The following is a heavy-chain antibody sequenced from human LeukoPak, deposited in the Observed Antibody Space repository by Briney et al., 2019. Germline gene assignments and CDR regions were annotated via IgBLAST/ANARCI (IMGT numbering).Heavy chain of an antibody. Sequence: GGSLRLSCAASGFTFDDYAMHWVRQAPGKGLEWVSGISWNSGSIDYADSVKGRFTISRDNAKNSLYLQMNSLRAEDTAVYYCARLRYSDYWGQGTLVTVSS. CDR2: ISWNSGSI. CDR3: ARLRYSDY. CDR1: GFTFDDYA. J-gene: IGHJ4*02. D-gene: IGHD2-21*01. V-gene: IGHV3-9*01.